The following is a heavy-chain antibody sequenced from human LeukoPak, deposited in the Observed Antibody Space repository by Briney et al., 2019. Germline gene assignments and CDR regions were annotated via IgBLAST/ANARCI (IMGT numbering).Heavy chain of an antibody. Sequence: PGGSLRLSCPASRFIFTNYAMSSVRQAPGKGLEWVSAISGSGDSTYYADSLKGRFTISRENSKSTLYLQISSLGAEETAVYYCAKVSDFWSGYFDYWGQGSLVTVSS. V-gene: IGHV3-23*01. D-gene: IGHD3-3*01. CDR1: RFIFTNYA. CDR2: ISGSGDST. CDR3: AKVSDFWSGYFDY. J-gene: IGHJ4*02.